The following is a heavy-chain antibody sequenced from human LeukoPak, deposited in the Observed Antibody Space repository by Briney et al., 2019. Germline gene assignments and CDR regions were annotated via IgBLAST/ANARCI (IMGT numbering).Heavy chain of an antibody. Sequence: PGGSLRLSCAASGFTFSSYSMNWVRQAPGKGLEWVSSISSSSSYIYYADSVKGRFTISRDNAKNSLYLQINSLRAEDTAVYYCARVPRTYFFFDIWGQGTMVTVSS. D-gene: IGHD3-3*01. J-gene: IGHJ3*02. CDR1: GFTFSSYS. CDR2: ISSSSSYI. CDR3: ARVPRTYFFFDI. V-gene: IGHV3-21*01.